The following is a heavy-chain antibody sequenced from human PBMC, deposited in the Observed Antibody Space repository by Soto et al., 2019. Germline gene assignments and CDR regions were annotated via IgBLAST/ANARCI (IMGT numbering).Heavy chain of an antibody. CDR3: ASDTRIAAAGAVDY. J-gene: IGHJ4*02. Sequence: QVQLQESGPGLVKPSQTLSLTCTVSGGSISSGDYYWSWIRQPPGKGLEWIGYIHYSGSTYYNQSLKSRVTISVDTSKNQFSRNPSSVTAADTAVYYCASDTRIAAAGAVDYCAQGTLVTVSS. D-gene: IGHD6-13*01. CDR1: GGSISSGDYY. V-gene: IGHV4-30-4*01. CDR2: IHYSGST.